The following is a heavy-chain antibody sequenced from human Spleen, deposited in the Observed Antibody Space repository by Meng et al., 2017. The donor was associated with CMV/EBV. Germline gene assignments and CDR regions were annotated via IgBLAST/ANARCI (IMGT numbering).Heavy chain of an antibody. D-gene: IGHD4-23*01. V-gene: IGHV3-30-3*01. CDR3: ARGAGPTVVTPIDY. CDR2: ISYDGSNK. CDR1: GFTFSSYA. Sequence: GESLKIYCAASGFTFSSYAMHWVRQAPGKGLEWVAVISYDGSNKYYADSVKGRFTISRDNSKNTLYLQMNSLRAEDKAVYYCARGAGPTVVTPIDYWGQGTLVTVSS. J-gene: IGHJ4*02.